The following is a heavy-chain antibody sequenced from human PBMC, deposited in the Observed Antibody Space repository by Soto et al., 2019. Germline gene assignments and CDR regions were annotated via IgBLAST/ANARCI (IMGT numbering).Heavy chain of an antibody. V-gene: IGHV2-5*01. CDR1: GFSLSTNGVG. CDR3: AHSRAYAGSWSEGVFDY. D-gene: IGHD3-3*01. Sequence: QITLKESGPTLVKPTQTLTLTCTLSGFSLSTNGVGVGWIRQPPGKTLEWLALIYWNNDKRDSPSLKSRLTISKDSFKAQVVLTTTNMDPVDTVKYYCAHSRAYAGSWSEGVFDYWGQGTLVTVSS. CDR2: IYWNNDK. J-gene: IGHJ4*02.